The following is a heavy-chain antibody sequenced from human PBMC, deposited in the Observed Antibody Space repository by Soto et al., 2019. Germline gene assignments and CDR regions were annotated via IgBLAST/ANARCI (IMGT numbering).Heavy chain of an antibody. Sequence: PSETLSLTCTVSGGSISSYYWSWIRQPPGKGLEWIGYIYYSGSTNYNPSLKSRVTISVDTSKNQFSLKLSSVTAADTAVYYCARLYDGDYYYYMDVWGKGTTVTVSS. CDR2: IYYSGST. D-gene: IGHD5-12*01. CDR3: ARLYDGDYYYYMDV. V-gene: IGHV4-59*08. CDR1: GGSISSYY. J-gene: IGHJ6*03.